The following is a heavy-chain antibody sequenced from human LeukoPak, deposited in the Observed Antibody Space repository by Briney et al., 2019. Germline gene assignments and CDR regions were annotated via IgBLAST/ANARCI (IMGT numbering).Heavy chain of an antibody. J-gene: IGHJ5*02. Sequence: PGRSLRLSCAASGFTFADYAMHWVRQAPGKGLEWVSGISWNSGSIGYADSVKGRFTISRDNAKNSLYLQMNSLRAEDTALYYCAKGPPRGSNSPNWFDPWGQGTLVTVSS. CDR1: GFTFADYA. CDR3: AKGPPRGSNSPNWFDP. D-gene: IGHD2-21*01. CDR2: ISWNSGSI. V-gene: IGHV3-9*01.